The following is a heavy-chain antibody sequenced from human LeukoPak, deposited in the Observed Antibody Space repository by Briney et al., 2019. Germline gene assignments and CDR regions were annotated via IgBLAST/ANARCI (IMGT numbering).Heavy chain of an antibody. CDR1: GFSVSNNY. J-gene: IGHJ6*02. CDR3: ARSSNYEDYYYYYGMDV. D-gene: IGHD4-4*01. Sequence: GGSLRLSCVTSGFSVSNNYMSWVRQAPGKGLEWVANIKQDGSEKYYVDSVKGRFTISRDNAKNSLYLQMNSLRAEDTAVYYRARSSNYEDYYYYYGMDVWGQGTTVTVSS. CDR2: IKQDGSEK. V-gene: IGHV3-7*01.